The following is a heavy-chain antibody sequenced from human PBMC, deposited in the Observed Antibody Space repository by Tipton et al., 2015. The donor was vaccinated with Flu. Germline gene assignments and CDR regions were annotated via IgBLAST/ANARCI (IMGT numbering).Heavy chain of an antibody. J-gene: IGHJ4*02. V-gene: IGHV3-7*01. CDR1: GLTFSSYW. Sequence: SLRLSCAASGLTFSSYWMSWVRQAPGKGLEWVANIKQVGSEKYYVDSVKGRFTIPRDNAKNSLYLQMNSLRAEDTAVYYCARVPMRRYYGSGRGAFDYWGQGTLVTVSS. CDR3: ARVPMRRYYGSGRGAFDY. CDR2: IKQVGSEK. D-gene: IGHD3-10*01.